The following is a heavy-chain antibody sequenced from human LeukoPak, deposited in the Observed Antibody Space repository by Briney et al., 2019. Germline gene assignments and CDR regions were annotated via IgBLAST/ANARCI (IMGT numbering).Heavy chain of an antibody. D-gene: IGHD6-19*01. V-gene: IGHV1-18*01. CDR2: ISGYNGNT. CDR3: ARRRSEEFDFDC. Sequence: ASVKVSCKASGYIFSTYGISWVRQAPGQGLEWMGCISGYNGNTNYAQKLQGRVTMATDTSTSTAYMELRSLRSDDTAVYYCARRRSEEFDFDCWGQGTLVSVSS. J-gene: IGHJ4*02. CDR1: GYIFSTYG.